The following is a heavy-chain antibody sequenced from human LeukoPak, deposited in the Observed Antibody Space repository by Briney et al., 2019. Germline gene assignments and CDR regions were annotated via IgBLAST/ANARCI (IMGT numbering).Heavy chain of an antibody. V-gene: IGHV1-18*01. Sequence: GASVKVSCKASGFTFTSYGITWVRQAPGQGLEWMGWISAYNGNTNYAQKLQGRVTMTTDTSTTTAYMELRSLRSDDTAVYYCARDLPHYYNDNSGLHVFDYWGQGTLVTVSS. D-gene: IGHD3-22*01. CDR1: GFTFTSYG. CDR3: ARDLPHYYNDNSGLHVFDY. CDR2: ISAYNGNT. J-gene: IGHJ4*02.